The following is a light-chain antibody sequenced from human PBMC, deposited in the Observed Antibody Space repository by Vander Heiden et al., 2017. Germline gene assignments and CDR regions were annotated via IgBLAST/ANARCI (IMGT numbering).Light chain of an antibody. Sequence: DIQLTQSPSFLSASVGDRVTITCRASQGISSFLAWYQQKPGKAPKLLIYAASTLQSGVTSRFRGSGSGTEFTLTISSLQPEDFVTYDCQRFTFGAGTKVEIK. V-gene: IGKV1-9*01. CDR3: QRFT. CDR2: AAS. J-gene: IGKJ4*01. CDR1: QGISSF.